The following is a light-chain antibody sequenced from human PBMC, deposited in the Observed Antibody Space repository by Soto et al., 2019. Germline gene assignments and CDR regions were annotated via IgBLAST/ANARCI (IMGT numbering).Light chain of an antibody. Sequence: DIQMTQSLSSLSASVGDRVTITCRASQSISSYLNWYQQKPGKAPKLLIYAASSLQSGVPSRFSGSGSGTDFTLTISSLQPEDFATYYCQQSYSTPFTFGGGTKVDIK. J-gene: IGKJ4*01. CDR1: QSISSY. CDR2: AAS. CDR3: QQSYSTPFT. V-gene: IGKV1-39*01.